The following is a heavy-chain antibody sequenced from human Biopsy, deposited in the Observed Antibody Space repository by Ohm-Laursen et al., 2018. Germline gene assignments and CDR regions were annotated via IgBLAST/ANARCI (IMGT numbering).Heavy chain of an antibody. CDR1: GGSISSDY. V-gene: IGHV4-59*01. D-gene: IGHD2/OR15-2a*01. Sequence: GTLSLTCSVSGGSISSDYWSWIRQTPGQGLAWIGYIYYSGSTNYNPSLKSRVTISVDTYKNQYSLRLNSVTAADTAVYYCSRATNSTGWPYYYFYGMDVWGQGTTVTVSS. CDR3: SRATNSTGWPYYYFYGMDV. J-gene: IGHJ6*02. CDR2: IYYSGST.